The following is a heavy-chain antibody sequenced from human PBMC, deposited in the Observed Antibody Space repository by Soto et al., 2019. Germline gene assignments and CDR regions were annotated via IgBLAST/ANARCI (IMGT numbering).Heavy chain of an antibody. D-gene: IGHD6-19*01. CDR1: GFTFSSYG. J-gene: IGHJ4*02. Sequence: PGGSLRLSCAASGFTFSSYGMHWVRQAPGKGLEWVAVIWYDGSNKYYADSVKGRFTISRDNSKNTLYLQMNSLRAEDTAVYYCARVSRGSSGWYGGPLDYWGQGTLVTAPQ. V-gene: IGHV3-33*01. CDR3: ARVSRGSSGWYGGPLDY. CDR2: IWYDGSNK.